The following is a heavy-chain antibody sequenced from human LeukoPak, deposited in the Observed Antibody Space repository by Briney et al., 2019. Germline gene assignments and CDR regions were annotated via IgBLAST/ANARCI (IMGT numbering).Heavy chain of an antibody. Sequence: SGTLPLICGVSGGSISSTNWWTWVRQPPGEGLEWIGEVHLDGRTNYNPSLQSRLTMSVDFSENHISLKLTSVTAADTAVYYCAREGGPYRPLDYSGQGTLVTVSS. CDR2: VHLDGRT. J-gene: IGHJ4*02. V-gene: IGHV4-4*02. CDR3: AREGGPYRPLDY. CDR1: GGSISSTNW.